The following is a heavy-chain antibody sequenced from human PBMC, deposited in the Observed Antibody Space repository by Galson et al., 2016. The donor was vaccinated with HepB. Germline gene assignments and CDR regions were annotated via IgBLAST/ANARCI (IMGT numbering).Heavy chain of an antibody. CDR2: IYYLGTT. V-gene: IGHV4-59*01. CDR1: GGPLSSYY. J-gene: IGHJ6*02. CDR3: ARADRLVRGVVHSPVIYAMDV. D-gene: IGHD3-10*01. Sequence: ETLSLTCTVSGGPLSSYYWSWIRQSPGKGLEWIGLIYYLGTTNYNPSLKSRVTLSLDMSKKPFSLRLTSVTAADTAVYYCARADRLVRGVVHSPVIYAMDVWGQGTTVIVSS.